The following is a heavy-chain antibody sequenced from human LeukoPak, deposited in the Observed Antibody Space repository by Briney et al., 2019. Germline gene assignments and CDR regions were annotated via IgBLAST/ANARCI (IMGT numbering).Heavy chain of an antibody. V-gene: IGHV4-4*02. CDR3: ARDAANYDYVWGSYRPEYYFDY. CDR2: IYHSGST. Sequence: SETLSLTCAVSGGSISSSNWWSWVRQPPGKGLEWIGEIYHSGSTNYNPSLKSRVTISVDTSKNQFSLKLSSVTAADTAVYYCARDAANYDYVWGSYRPEYYFDYWGQGTLVTVSS. CDR1: GGSISSSNW. J-gene: IGHJ4*02. D-gene: IGHD3-16*02.